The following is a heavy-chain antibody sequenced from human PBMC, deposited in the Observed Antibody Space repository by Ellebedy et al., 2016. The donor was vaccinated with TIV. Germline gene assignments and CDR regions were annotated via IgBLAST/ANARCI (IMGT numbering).Heavy chain of an antibody. J-gene: IGHJ4*02. V-gene: IGHV4-59*01. CDR2: IYYSGSP. D-gene: IGHD2-15*01. Sequence: SETLSLTXTVSGGSISGYYWTWIRQPPAKGLEWIGHIYYSGSPNYNPSLKSRVTISADTSKNQFSLKLSSVTAADTAVYYCARVGSGKADGYYFDYWGQGTLVTVSS. CDR1: GGSISGYY. CDR3: ARVGSGKADGYYFDY.